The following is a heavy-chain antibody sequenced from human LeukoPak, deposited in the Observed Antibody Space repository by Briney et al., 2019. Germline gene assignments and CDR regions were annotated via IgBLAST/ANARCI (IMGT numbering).Heavy chain of an antibody. J-gene: IGHJ4*02. CDR3: AREIVYPGGGVNPRIYYFDY. Sequence: GGSLRLSCAASGFTFSSYSMNWVRQAPGKGLEWVSYISSSSSTIYYADSVKGRFTISRDNAKNSLYLQMNSLRAEDTAVYYCAREIVYPGGGVNPRIYYFDYWGQGTLVTVSS. D-gene: IGHD3-16*01. CDR1: GFTFSSYS. CDR2: ISSSSSTI. V-gene: IGHV3-48*01.